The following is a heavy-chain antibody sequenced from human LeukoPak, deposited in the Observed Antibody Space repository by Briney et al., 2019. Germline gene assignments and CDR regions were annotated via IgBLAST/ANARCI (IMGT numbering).Heavy chain of an antibody. CDR2: ISSNGGST. CDR3: ARVGYPYYYYGMDV. D-gene: IGHD1-1*01. J-gene: IGHJ6*02. V-gene: IGHV3-64*01. Sequence: GGSLRLSCAASGFTFSSYAMHWVRQAPGKGLEYVSAISSNGGSTYYANSVKGRFTISRDNSKNTLYLQMNSLRAEDTAVYYCARVGYPYYYYGMDVWGQGTTVTVSS. CDR1: GFTFSSYA.